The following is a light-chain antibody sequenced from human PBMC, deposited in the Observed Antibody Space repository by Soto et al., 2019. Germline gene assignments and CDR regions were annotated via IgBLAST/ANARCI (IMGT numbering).Light chain of an antibody. CDR3: SSYAGSSWV. CDR2: DVS. V-gene: IGLV2-8*01. J-gene: IGLJ3*02. Sequence: QSALTQPPSASGSPGQSVTISCTGTSSDVGAYNYVSWYQQHPGKAPELMIYDVSKRPSGVPDRFSGSKSGNTASLTVSGLQGEEEADYYCSSYAGSSWVFGGGTKLTVL. CDR1: SSDVGAYNY.